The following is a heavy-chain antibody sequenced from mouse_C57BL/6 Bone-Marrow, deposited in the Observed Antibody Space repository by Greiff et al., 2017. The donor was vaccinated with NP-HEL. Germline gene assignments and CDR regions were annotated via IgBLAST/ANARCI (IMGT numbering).Heavy chain of an antibody. Sequence: EVKLQESVAELVRPGASVKLSCTASGFTIKNTYMHWVKQRPEQGLEWIGRIDPANGNTKYAPKIQGKATITADTASNTAYLQLSSLTSDDTAIYYCARGSYWGQGTLVTVSA. CDR2: IDPANGNT. CDR1: GFTIKNTY. V-gene: IGHV14-3*01. CDR3: ARGSY. J-gene: IGHJ3*01.